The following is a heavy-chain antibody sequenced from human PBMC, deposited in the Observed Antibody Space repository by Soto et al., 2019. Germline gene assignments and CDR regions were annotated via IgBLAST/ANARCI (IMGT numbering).Heavy chain of an antibody. CDR2: ISYDGSNK. CDR3: AKAPGSSSLTDYFDY. J-gene: IGHJ4*02. V-gene: IGHV3-30*18. Sequence: GGSLRLSCAASGFTFSSYGMHWVRQAPGKGLEWVAVISYDGSNKYYADSVKGRFTISRENSKNTLYLQMNSLRAEDTAVYYCAKAPGSSSLTDYFDYWGQGTLVTVSS. D-gene: IGHD6-6*01. CDR1: GFTFSSYG.